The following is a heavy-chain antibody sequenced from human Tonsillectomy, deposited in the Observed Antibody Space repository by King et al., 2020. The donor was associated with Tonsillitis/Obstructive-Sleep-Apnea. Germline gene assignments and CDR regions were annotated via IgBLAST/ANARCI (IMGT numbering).Heavy chain of an antibody. J-gene: IGHJ5*02. CDR1: GYTFSSYG. CDR3: ARVGYPPRRWFDP. D-gene: IGHD6-13*01. Sequence: QLVQSGAEVKKPGASLKVSCKASGYTFSSYGISWVRQAPGQGLEWMGWISVYNGHTNYGQKLQGRVTMTTETSTSTAYMEMRSLRSDDTAVYYCARVGYPPRRWFDPWGQGTLVTVSS. CDR2: ISVYNGHT. V-gene: IGHV1-18*01.